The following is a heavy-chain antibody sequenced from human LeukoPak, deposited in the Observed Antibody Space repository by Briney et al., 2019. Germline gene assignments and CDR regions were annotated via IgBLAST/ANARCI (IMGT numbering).Heavy chain of an antibody. CDR2: VHKTGSI. D-gene: IGHD1-26*01. CDR3: TKYGGSPANYFDS. J-gene: IGHJ4*02. CDR1: GDSISAYY. Sequence: SETLSLTCTVSGDSISAYYWSWVRQPPGKGLEWIAFVHKTGSINYNPSLKSRATISMDTSNSQLSLHVNSVTAADTAVYYCTKYGGSPANYFDSWGPGILVTVSP. V-gene: IGHV4-59*08.